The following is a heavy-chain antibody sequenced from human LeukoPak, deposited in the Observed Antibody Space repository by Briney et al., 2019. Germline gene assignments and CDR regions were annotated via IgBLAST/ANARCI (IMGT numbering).Heavy chain of an antibody. Sequence: GESLKISCKASGYSFTTYRISWVRQMPGKGLEWMGRIDPSDSYTNYSPSFQGHVTISADKSISTAYLQWSSLKASDNALYYCARQGSGYCSGGSCSSSDWFDPWGQGTLVTVSS. D-gene: IGHD2-15*01. CDR3: ARQGSGYCSGGSCSSSDWFDP. J-gene: IGHJ5*02. CDR2: IDPSDSYT. V-gene: IGHV5-10-1*01. CDR1: GYSFTTYR.